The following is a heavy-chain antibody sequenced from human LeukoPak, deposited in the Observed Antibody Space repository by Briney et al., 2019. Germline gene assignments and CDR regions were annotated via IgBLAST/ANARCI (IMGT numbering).Heavy chain of an antibody. CDR2: IYYSGST. CDR3: ARRREQPLLLPSFDY. Sequence: SETLSLTCTVSGGSISSNAYYWGWIRQPPGKGLEWIGTIYYSGSTYYNPSLKSRVTISVDTSKNQFSLSLSSVTAADTAVYYCARRREQPLLLPSFDYWGQGTLVTVSS. CDR1: GGSISSNAYY. V-gene: IGHV4-39*01. J-gene: IGHJ4*02. D-gene: IGHD6-13*01.